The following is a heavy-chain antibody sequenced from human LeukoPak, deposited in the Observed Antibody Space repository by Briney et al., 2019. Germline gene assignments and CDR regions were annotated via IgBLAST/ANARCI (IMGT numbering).Heavy chain of an antibody. V-gene: IGHV3-21*01. CDR2: ISSSGSGTYI. Sequence: TGGSLRLSCAASGFTFGSFSMTWVRKAPGEGLEWVSTISSSGSGTYIYYADSVKGRFTISRDNANNSLYLQMNSLRAEDTAVYYCARDPGRSGGSCYSDYWGQGTLVTVST. D-gene: IGHD2-15*01. CDR3: ARDPGRSGGSCYSDY. CDR1: GFTFGSFS. J-gene: IGHJ4*02.